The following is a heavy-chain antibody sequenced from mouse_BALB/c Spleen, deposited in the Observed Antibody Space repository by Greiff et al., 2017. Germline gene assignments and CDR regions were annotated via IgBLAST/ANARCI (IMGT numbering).Heavy chain of an antibody. Sequence: EVKLVESGGGLVQPGGSRKLSCAASGFTFSDYGMAWVRQAPGKGPEWVAFISNLAYSIYYADTVTGRFTISRENAKNTLYLEMSSLRSEDTAMYYCARGYGNYEAGAMDYWGQGTSVTVSS. D-gene: IGHD2-1*01. CDR3: ARGYGNYEAGAMDY. V-gene: IGHV5-15*02. CDR1: GFTFSDYG. J-gene: IGHJ4*01. CDR2: ISNLAYSI.